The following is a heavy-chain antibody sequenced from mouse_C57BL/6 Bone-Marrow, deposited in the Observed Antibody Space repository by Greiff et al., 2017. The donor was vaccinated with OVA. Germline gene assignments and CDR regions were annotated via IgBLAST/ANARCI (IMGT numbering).Heavy chain of an antibody. J-gene: IGHJ4*01. CDR2: IRSKSNNYAT. Sequence: DVHLVESGGGLVQPKGSLKLSCAASGFSFNTYAMTWVRQAPGKGLEWVARIRSKSNNYATYYADSVKDRFTISRDDSDSMLYLQMNNLKTDDTAMDYCVGGEDYAMDYWGQGTSVTVSS. CDR1: GFSFNTYA. CDR3: VGGEDYAMDY. V-gene: IGHV10-1*01.